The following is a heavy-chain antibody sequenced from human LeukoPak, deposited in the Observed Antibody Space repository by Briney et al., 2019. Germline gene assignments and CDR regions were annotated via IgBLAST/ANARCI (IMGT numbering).Heavy chain of an antibody. V-gene: IGHV3-23*01. CDR2: ISGSGGST. CDR3: AKPLGYCSSTSCPLEYYYGMDV. D-gene: IGHD2-2*01. Sequence: GGSLRLSCAASGFTFSSYAMSWVRQAPGKGLEWVSAISGSGGSTYYADSVKGRFTISRDNSKNTLYLQMNSLRAEDTAVYYCAKPLGYCSSTSCPLEYYYGMDVWGQGTTVTVSS. J-gene: IGHJ6*02. CDR1: GFTFSSYA.